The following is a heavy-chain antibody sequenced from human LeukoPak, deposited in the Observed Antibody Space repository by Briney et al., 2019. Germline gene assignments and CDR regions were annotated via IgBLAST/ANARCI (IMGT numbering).Heavy chain of an antibody. J-gene: IGHJ5*02. Sequence: ASETLSLTCAVSGGSISSGGYSWSWIRQPPGKGLEWIGYIYYSGSTYYNPSLKSRVTISVDTSKNQFSLKLSSVTAADTAVYYCAREQLWSNWFDPWGQGTLVTVSS. CDR2: IYYSGST. CDR3: AREQLWSNWFDP. D-gene: IGHD5-18*01. CDR1: GGSISSGGYS. V-gene: IGHV4-30-4*07.